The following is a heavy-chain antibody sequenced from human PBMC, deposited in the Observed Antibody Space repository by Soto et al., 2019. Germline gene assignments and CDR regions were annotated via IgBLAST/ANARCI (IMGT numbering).Heavy chain of an antibody. D-gene: IGHD5-12*01. CDR1: GGSISSGDYY. J-gene: IGHJ5*02. CDR2: IYYSGST. Sequence: SETLSLTCTVSGGSISSGDYYWSWIRQPPGKGLEWIGYIYYSGSTYYNPSLKSRVTISVDTSKNQFSLKLSSVTAADTAVYYCAKWISGYDSNWFDPWGQGTLVTVSS. CDR3: AKWISGYDSNWFDP. V-gene: IGHV4-30-4*01.